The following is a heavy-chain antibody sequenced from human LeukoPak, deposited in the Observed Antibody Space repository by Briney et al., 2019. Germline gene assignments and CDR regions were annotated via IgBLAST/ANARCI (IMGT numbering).Heavy chain of an antibody. CDR3: ARDVGGATDY. Sequence: ASVKVSCKASGYTFTSYGISWVRQAPGQGLEWRGWISAYNDNTNYAPKLQGRVTMTTDTSTSTAYMELRSLRSDDTAVYYCARDVGGATDYWGQGTLVTVSS. CDR1: GYTFTSYG. J-gene: IGHJ4*02. V-gene: IGHV1-18*01. CDR2: ISAYNDNT. D-gene: IGHD1-26*01.